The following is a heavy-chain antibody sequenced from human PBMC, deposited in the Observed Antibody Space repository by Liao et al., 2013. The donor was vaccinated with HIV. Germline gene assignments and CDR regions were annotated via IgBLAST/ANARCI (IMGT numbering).Heavy chain of an antibody. CDR1: GGSINSASYY. J-gene: IGHJ3*02. V-gene: IGHV4-61*02. Sequence: QVQLQESGPKMVKPSQTLSLTCSVSGGSINSASYYWNWIPAGPPGRDWSGFGRLHNSDNVDYNPSLRSRVAISVDSSRTQFTLTLTSLTAADTAVYFCARERDVLRDFQWLALGAFDIWGQGTTVVVSS. CDR3: ARERDVLRDFQWLALGAFDI. D-gene: IGHD3-9*01. CDR2: LHNSDNV.